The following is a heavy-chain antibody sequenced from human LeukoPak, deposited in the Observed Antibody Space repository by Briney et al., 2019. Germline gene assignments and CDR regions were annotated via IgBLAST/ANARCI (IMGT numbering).Heavy chain of an antibody. V-gene: IGHV3-66*01. CDR3: ASASREYDFWSGYPSRYYGMDV. Sequence: GGSLRLSCAASGFTVSSKYLSWVRQAPGKGLEWVSVIYSDGSTYYADSVKGRFTISRDNSKNTLDFQMNSLRAEDTAVYYCASASREYDFWSGYPSRYYGMDVWGQGTTVIVSS. D-gene: IGHD3-3*01. J-gene: IGHJ6*02. CDR2: IYSDGST. CDR1: GFTVSSKY.